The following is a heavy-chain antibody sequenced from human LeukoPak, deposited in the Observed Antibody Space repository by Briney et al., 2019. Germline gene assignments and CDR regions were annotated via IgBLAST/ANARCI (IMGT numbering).Heavy chain of an antibody. CDR3: ARVRCSGGSCPYYYYYYYMDV. Sequence: SETLSLTCTVSGGSISSGSYYWSWIRQPAGKGLEWIGRIYTSGSTNYNPSLKSRVTISVDTSKNQFSLKLRFVTAADTAVYYCARVRCSGGSCPYYYYYYYMDVWGKGTTVTVS. CDR2: IYTSGST. D-gene: IGHD2-15*01. J-gene: IGHJ6*03. CDR1: GGSISSGSYY. V-gene: IGHV4-61*02.